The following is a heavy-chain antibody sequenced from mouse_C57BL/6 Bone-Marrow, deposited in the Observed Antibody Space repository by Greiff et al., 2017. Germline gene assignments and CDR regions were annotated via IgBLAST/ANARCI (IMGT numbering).Heavy chain of an antibody. Sequence: VQLQQPGAELVKPGASVKMSCKASGYTFTSYWITWVKQRPGQGLAWIGDIYPGSGSPNYNEKFKSKATLTVDTSSSTAYMQLSSLAAEDSAVYYGARPYYSNYWYFDVWGTGTTVTVSS. CDR1: GYTFTSYW. V-gene: IGHV1-55*01. J-gene: IGHJ1*03. CDR2: IYPGSGSP. D-gene: IGHD2-5*01. CDR3: ARPYYSNYWYFDV.